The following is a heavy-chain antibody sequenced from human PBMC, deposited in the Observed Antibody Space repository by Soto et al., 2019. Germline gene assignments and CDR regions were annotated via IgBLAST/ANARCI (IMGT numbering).Heavy chain of an antibody. CDR2: IWYDGSNK. CDR1: GFTFSSYG. J-gene: IGHJ4*02. CDR3: ARQADDYGGKLDY. D-gene: IGHD4-17*01. V-gene: IGHV3-33*01. Sequence: QVQLVESGGGVVQPGRSLRLSCAASGFTFSSYGMHWVRQAPGKGLEWVAVIWYDGSNKYYADSVKGRFTISRDNSKNTLYLQMNSLRAEDTAVYYCARQADDYGGKLDYWGQGTLVTVSS.